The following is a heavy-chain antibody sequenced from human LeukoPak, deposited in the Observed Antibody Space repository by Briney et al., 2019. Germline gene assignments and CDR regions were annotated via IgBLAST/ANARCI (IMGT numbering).Heavy chain of an antibody. J-gene: IGHJ4*02. CDR3: ARGLPADVLRFLEWGGFDC. CDR1: GFTFSSYA. D-gene: IGHD3-3*01. CDR2: ISYDGSNK. Sequence: GGSLRLSCAASGFTFSSYAMHWVRQAPGKGLEWVAVISYDGSNKYYADSVKGRFTISRDNSKNTLYLQMNSLRAEDAAVYYCARGLPADVLRFLEWGGFDCWGQGTLVTVSS. V-gene: IGHV3-30-3*01.